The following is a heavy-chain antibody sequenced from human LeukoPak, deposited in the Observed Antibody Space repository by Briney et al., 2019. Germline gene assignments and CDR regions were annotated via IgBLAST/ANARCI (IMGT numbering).Heavy chain of an antibody. J-gene: IGHJ4*02. V-gene: IGHV4-34*01. CDR2: ISHSGNT. D-gene: IGHD6-13*01. CDR1: GGSFSGYY. Sequence: SETLSLTCAVYGGSFSGYYWSWVRQPPGKGLEWIGEISHSGNTNYNPSLKSRVTISLDTSKKQFFLKLSSVTAADTAMYYCARAHQGIRSSSWWFDYWGQGTLVTVSS. CDR3: ARAHQGIRSSSWWFDY.